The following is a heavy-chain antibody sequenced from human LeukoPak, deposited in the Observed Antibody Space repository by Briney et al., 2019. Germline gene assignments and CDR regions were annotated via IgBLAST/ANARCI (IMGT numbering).Heavy chain of an antibody. Sequence: GGSLRLSCSASGFTFSSYAMHWVRQAPGKGLEYVSAISSNGGSTYYADSVKGRFTTSRDNSKNTLYLQMSSLRAEDTAVYYCVRVAATAFLDYWGQGTLVTVSS. CDR3: VRVAATAFLDY. CDR1: GFTFSSYA. J-gene: IGHJ4*02. D-gene: IGHD2-15*01. CDR2: ISSNGGST. V-gene: IGHV3-64D*06.